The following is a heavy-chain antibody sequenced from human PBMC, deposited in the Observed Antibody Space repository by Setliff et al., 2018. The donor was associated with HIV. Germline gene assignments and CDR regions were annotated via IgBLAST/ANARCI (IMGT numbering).Heavy chain of an antibody. CDR3: AKDYSSGWFDY. Sequence: GESLKISCAASGFTFSSYSMNWVRQAPGKGLEWVSCISGSGDTTNYADSVKGRFTISRDNSKNTLYLQMNSLRAEDTAVYYCAKDYSSGWFDYWGQGTLVTVSS. V-gene: IGHV3-23*01. CDR1: GFTFSSYS. CDR2: ISGSGDTT. D-gene: IGHD6-19*01. J-gene: IGHJ4*02.